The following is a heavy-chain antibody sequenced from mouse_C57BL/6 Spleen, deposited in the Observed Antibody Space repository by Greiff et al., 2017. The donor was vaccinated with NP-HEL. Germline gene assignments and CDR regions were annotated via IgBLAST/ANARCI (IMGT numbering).Heavy chain of an antibody. J-gene: IGHJ3*01. CDR1: GYAFSSSW. V-gene: IGHV1-82*01. CDR3: AREGCYYEFAY. D-gene: IGHD1-1*01. CDR2: IYPGDGDT. Sequence: VKLQESGPELVKPGASVKISCKASGYAFSSSWMNWVKQRPGKGLEWIGRIYPGDGDTNYNGKFKGKATLTADKSSSTAYMQLSSLTSEDSSVYFCAREGCYYEFAYWGQGTLVTVAA.